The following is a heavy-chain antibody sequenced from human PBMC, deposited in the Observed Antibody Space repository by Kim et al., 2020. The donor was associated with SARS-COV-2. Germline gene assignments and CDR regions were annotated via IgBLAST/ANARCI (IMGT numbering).Heavy chain of an antibody. Sequence: SSSSTIYYATSGKGRFTISRDNAKNSLYLQMNSLGAEDTAVYYCARATSRYWGQGTLVTVSS. V-gene: IGHV3-48*01. CDR2: SSSSTI. CDR3: ARATSRY. J-gene: IGHJ4*02.